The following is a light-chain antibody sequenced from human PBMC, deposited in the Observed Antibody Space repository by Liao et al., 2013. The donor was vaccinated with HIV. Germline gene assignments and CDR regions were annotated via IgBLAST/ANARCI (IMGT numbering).Light chain of an antibody. CDR1: KLGDNF. J-gene: IGLJ3*02. Sequence: SYELTQPPSVSVSPGQTATITCSGDKLGDNFAFWYQQRPGQSPALIIYQDNKRPSGIPERFSGSNSGNTATLTISGTQAMDEADYYCQAWDSSTALVFGGGTKLTVL. CDR3: QAWDSSTALV. CDR2: QDN. V-gene: IGLV3-1*01.